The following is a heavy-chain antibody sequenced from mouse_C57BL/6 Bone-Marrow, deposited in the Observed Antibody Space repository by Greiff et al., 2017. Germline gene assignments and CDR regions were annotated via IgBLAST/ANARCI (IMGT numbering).Heavy chain of an antibody. CDR1: GYTFTSYW. J-gene: IGHJ1*03. V-gene: IGHV1-64*01. D-gene: IGHD1-1*01. Sequence: QVQLQQSGAELVKPGASVKLSCKASGYTFTSYWMHWVKQRPGQGLEWIGMIHPNSGSTNYNEKFKSKATLTVDKSSSTAYMQLSSLTSEDSAVYYCERVPYYGSSYWYVDVWGTGTTVTVAS. CDR3: ERVPYYGSSYWYVDV. CDR2: IHPNSGST.